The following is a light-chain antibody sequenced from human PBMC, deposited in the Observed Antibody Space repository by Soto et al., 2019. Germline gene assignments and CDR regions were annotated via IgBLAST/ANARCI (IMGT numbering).Light chain of an antibody. J-gene: IGKJ4*01. Sequence: VVMTQSPASLSVSPGERVTLSCRASQSVDGDLAWFQQKPGQAPRLLIYGASSRATGIPDRFSGSGSGTDFTLTISRLEPEDFAVYYCQQYGSSPLTFGGGTKVDIK. CDR3: QQYGSSPLT. CDR2: GAS. CDR1: QSVDGD. V-gene: IGKV3-20*01.